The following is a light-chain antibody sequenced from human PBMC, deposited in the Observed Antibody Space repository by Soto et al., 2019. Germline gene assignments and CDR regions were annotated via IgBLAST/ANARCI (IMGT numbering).Light chain of an antibody. CDR3: QAWDSSPVV. Sequence: SYELNQPPSVSVSPGQTASITCSGDKLGDKYACWYQQKPGQSPVLVIYQDSKRPSGIPERFSGSNSGNTATLTISGTQAMDEADYYCQAWDSSPVVFGGGTKLTVL. V-gene: IGLV3-1*01. CDR1: KLGDKY. CDR2: QDS. J-gene: IGLJ2*01.